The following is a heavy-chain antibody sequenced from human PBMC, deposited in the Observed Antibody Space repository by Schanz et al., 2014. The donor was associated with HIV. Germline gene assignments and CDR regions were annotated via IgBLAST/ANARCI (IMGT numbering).Heavy chain of an antibody. V-gene: IGHV1-2*02. Sequence: QVQLVQSGAEMKKPGASVKVSCKTSGYTFTGYYMHWVRQAPGQGLEWMGWINPNSGGTNYAQKFQGRVTMTRDTSISTAYMELRRLRYDDTAVYYCAMGPDYYDSSAYYRVGLWYFDLWGRGTLVTVSS. J-gene: IGHJ2*01. D-gene: IGHD3-22*01. CDR1: GYTFTGYY. CDR2: INPNSGGT. CDR3: AMGPDYYDSSAYYRVGLWYFDL.